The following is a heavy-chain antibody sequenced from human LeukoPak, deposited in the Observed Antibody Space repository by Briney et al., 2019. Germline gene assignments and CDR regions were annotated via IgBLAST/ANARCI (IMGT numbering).Heavy chain of an antibody. J-gene: IGHJ6*02. D-gene: IGHD6-13*01. V-gene: IGHV1-69*13. Sequence: GASVKVSCKASGGTFSSYAISWVRQAPGQGLEWMGGIIPIFGTANYAQKFQGRVTITADESTSTAYMELGSLRSEDTAVYYCARVRYSSIPVYYYYGMDVWGQGTTVTVSS. CDR2: IIPIFGTA. CDR3: ARVRYSSIPVYYYYGMDV. CDR1: GGTFSSYA.